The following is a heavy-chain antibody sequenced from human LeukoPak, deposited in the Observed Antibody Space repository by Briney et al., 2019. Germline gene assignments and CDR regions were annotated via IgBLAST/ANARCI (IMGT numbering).Heavy chain of an antibody. Sequence: ASVKVSCKASGYSFSGYYIHWVRQAPGQGLEWMGWINPNSGGTNYAQKFQDRVTMTRDTSVSTGYMELSSLRSDDTAVYYCAREDCSSTSCYIIGDDNWFDPWGQGTLVTVSS. CDR2: INPNSGGT. CDR1: GYSFSGYY. J-gene: IGHJ5*02. CDR3: AREDCSSTSCYIIGDDNWFDP. D-gene: IGHD2-2*01. V-gene: IGHV1-2*02.